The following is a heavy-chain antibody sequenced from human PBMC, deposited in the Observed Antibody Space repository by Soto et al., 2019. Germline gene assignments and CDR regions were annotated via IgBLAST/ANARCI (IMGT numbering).Heavy chain of an antibody. V-gene: IGHV3-48*02. J-gene: IGHJ4*02. CDR1: GFTFSTYS. CDR3: ARDSSPLGEWPTYFDH. Sequence: GGSLRLSCAASGFTFSTYSMNWVRQAPGKGLEWVSYISSGSRTIYYADSVKGRFTISRDNAKNSLYLQMNRLRDEDTAVYYCARDSSPLGEWPTYFDHWGQGTLVTVSS. CDR2: ISSGSRTI. D-gene: IGHD3-3*01.